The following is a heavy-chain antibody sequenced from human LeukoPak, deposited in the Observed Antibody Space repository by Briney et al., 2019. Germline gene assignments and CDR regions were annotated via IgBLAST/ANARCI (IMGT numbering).Heavy chain of an antibody. Sequence: GASVTVSCKASGGTFSSYAISWVRQAPGQGLEWMGGIIPIFGTANYAQKFQGRVTITADESTSTAYMELSSLRSEDTAVYYCARVIGDGYNYWFDPWGQGTLVTVSS. D-gene: IGHD5-24*01. CDR1: GGTFSSYA. J-gene: IGHJ5*02. CDR2: IIPIFGTA. CDR3: ARVIGDGYNYWFDP. V-gene: IGHV1-69*13.